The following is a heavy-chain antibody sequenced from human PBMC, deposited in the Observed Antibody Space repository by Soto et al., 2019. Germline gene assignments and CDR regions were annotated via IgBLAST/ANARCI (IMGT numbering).Heavy chain of an antibody. CDR3: AREGSYSSSQARYNWFGP. D-gene: IGHD6-13*01. J-gene: IGHJ5*02. CDR2: ISAYNGNT. CDR1: GYTFTGYG. Sequence: SVNGSCKAAGYTFTGYGIGWVRQAPGQGLEWMGWISAYNGNTNYAQKLQGRVTMTTDTSTSTAYMELRSLRSDDTAVYYCAREGSYSSSQARYNWFGPWGQGTLGTVSS. V-gene: IGHV1-18*01.